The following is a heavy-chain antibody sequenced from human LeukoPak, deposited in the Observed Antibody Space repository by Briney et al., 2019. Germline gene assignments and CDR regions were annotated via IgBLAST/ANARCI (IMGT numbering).Heavy chain of an antibody. J-gene: IGHJ4*02. CDR1: GGSISSYY. CDR3: ARSSTSSWYFDS. Sequence: SETLSLTCTVSGGSISSYYWSWIRQPPGKGLEWIGYIYYSGSTNYNPSLKSRATISVDTSKNQFSLKLSSVTAADTAVYYCARSSTSSWYFDSWGQGTLVTVSS. V-gene: IGHV4-59*01. CDR2: IYYSGST. D-gene: IGHD6-6*01.